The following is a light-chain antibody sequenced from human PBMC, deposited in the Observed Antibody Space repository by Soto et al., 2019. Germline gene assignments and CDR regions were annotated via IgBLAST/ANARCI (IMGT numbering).Light chain of an antibody. CDR2: GTS. CDR1: QNISRS. J-gene: IGKJ1*01. Sequence: EIVMTQSPATLSVSPGERATLSCRASQNISRSLAWYQQKPGQGPSLLIYGTSTRAGGVPSRFSGSGSGTEFTLTISSLQPDDFATYYCQHYNSYSEAFGQGTKVDIK. V-gene: IGKV3-15*01. CDR3: QHYNSYSEA.